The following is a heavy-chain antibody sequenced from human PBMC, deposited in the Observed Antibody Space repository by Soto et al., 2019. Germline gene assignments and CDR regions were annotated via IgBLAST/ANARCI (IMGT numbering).Heavy chain of an antibody. CDR2: ISAKNGNR. D-gene: IGHD2-2*01. Sequence: QVQLVQSGAEVQNPGASVKVSCKASGYTFSNSVISWVRQAPGRGLEWMGWISAKNGNRNYALKFQGRVTMTTDTATRTAYMDPRSLRSDDTAVYVCARDLGDIVVVSAATGFDHWGQGTLVTVSS. J-gene: IGHJ4*02. CDR1: GYTFSNSV. V-gene: IGHV1-18*04. CDR3: ARDLGDIVVVSAATGFDH.